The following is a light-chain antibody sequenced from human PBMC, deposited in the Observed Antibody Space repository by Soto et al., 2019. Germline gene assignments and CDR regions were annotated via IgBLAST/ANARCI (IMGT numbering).Light chain of an antibody. V-gene: IGKV3-20*01. J-gene: IGKJ1*01. CDR2: GAS. Sequence: EIVLTQSPGTLSLSPGERATLSCRASQSVSSSYLAWYQQKPGQAPRLLIYGASSRATGIPDRFSGSGSGTDFTLTISRLEPEDFAVYYGQQYGSSSWTFGKGTKVEIK. CDR1: QSVSSSY. CDR3: QQYGSSSWT.